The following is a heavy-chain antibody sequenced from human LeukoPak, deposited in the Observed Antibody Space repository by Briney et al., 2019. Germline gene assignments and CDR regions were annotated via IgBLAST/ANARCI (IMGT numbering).Heavy chain of an antibody. CDR1: GFTFRDYP. D-gene: IGHD5-12*01. V-gene: IGHV3-64D*06. CDR3: VKVGDSGYGEYYQH. CDR2: ISSAGGTT. J-gene: IGHJ1*01. Sequence: GGSLRLSCSASGFTFRDYPIHWVRQAPGEGLQYVSAISSAGGTTYYADSVRGRFTISRDNSKDTLYLQMSSLRAEDTALYYCVKVGDSGYGEYYQHWGQGTLVTVSS.